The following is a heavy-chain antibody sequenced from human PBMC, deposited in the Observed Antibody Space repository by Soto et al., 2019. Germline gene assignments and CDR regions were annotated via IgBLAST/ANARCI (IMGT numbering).Heavy chain of an antibody. V-gene: IGHV1-18*01. J-gene: IGHJ4*02. D-gene: IGHD3-16*01. Sequence: GASVKVSCKASGYTFHNYGVSWVRQAPGQGLEWMGRISAYNYNTHYAQNFEGRVTMTTDTSTSTAYMYLRSLRSDDSAIYYCARLTGEWRLVLDYWGQGTQVTVSS. CDR3: ARLTGEWRLVLDY. CDR2: ISAYNYNT. CDR1: GYTFHNYG.